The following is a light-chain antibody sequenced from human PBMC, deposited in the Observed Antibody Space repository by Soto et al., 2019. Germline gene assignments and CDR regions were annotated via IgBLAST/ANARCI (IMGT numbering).Light chain of an antibody. V-gene: IGLV2-11*01. J-gene: IGLJ1*01. Sequence: QSALTQPRSVSGSPGQSVTISCTGTSSDVGGYNYVSWYQQHPGKAPKLMIYDVSKRPSGVPDRFSGSKSGNTASLTISGLQAEDDADYYCCSYAGSDTYVFGTGTKVTV. CDR3: CSYAGSDTYV. CDR2: DVS. CDR1: SSDVGGYNY.